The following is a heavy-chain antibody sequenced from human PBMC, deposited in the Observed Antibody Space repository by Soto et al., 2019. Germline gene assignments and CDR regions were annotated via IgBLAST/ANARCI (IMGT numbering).Heavy chain of an antibody. J-gene: IGHJ4*02. Sequence: GGSLRLSCSASGFIFKMYWMHWVRQSPGKGLVWISRIYNDGSYTDYADSVKGRFTISRDNVNDTLYLQMNNLRAEDSGLYYCTRGPRPISTGTGAYWGQGTQVTVSS. CDR1: GFIFKMYW. CDR2: IYNDGSYT. D-gene: IGHD3-10*01. CDR3: TRGPRPISTGTGAY. V-gene: IGHV3-74*01.